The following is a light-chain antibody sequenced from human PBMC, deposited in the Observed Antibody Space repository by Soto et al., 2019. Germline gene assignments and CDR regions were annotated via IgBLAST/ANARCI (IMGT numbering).Light chain of an antibody. Sequence: QSVLTQPASVSGSPGQSITISCTGTSSDVGGFNYVSWYQQHPGKVPKLMIYDVSNRPSGVSNRFSGSKSGNTASLTISGRQAEDEADYYCSSYTTGRTYVFGTGTKVTVL. V-gene: IGLV2-14*01. CDR3: SSYTTGRTYV. J-gene: IGLJ1*01. CDR2: DVS. CDR1: SSDVGGFNY.